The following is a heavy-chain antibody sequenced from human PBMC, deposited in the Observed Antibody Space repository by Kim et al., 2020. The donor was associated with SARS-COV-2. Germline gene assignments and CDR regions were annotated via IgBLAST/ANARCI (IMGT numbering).Heavy chain of an antibody. J-gene: IGHJ6*02. D-gene: IGHD6-13*01. CDR1: GGTFSSYA. CDR2: IIPILGIA. CDR3: ARDQERRYSSSWYSWEKTSQQYYYGMDV. Sequence: SVKVSCKASGGTFSSYAISWVRQAPGQGLEWMGRIIPILGIANYAQKFQGRVTITADKSTSTAYMELSSLRSEDTAVYYCARDQERRYSSSWYSWEKTSQQYYYGMDVWGQGTTVTVSS. V-gene: IGHV1-69*04.